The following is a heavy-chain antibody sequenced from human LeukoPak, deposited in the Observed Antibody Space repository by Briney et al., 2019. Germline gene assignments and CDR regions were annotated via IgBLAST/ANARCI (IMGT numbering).Heavy chain of an antibody. D-gene: IGHD3-3*01. CDR3: ARITYDFWSGYYMPDDH. CDR1: GYTFTNYG. V-gene: IGHV1-18*01. Sequence: ASVKVSCKASGYTFTNYGISWVRQAPGQGREWMGWISIYNGNTDYAQKLRGRITMTTDTSTSTAYMELRSLRSDDTAVYYCARITYDFWSGYYMPDDHWGQGTLVTVSS. J-gene: IGHJ5*02. CDR2: ISIYNGNT.